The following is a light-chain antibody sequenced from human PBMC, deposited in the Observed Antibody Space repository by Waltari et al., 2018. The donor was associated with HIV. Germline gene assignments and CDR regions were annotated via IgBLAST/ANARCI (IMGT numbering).Light chain of an antibody. V-gene: IGLV2-14*03. CDR1: SSDIGRSNH. Sequence: QSALTQPASVSGSPGQSITISCTGSSSDIGRSNHVSWYQQFPGKAPKLLITDVIRRPLGVSDRFSGSKSGNTASLTISGLQAEDEASYFCSSYSSVNTFVVFGGGTKATVL. CDR2: DVI. J-gene: IGLJ2*01. CDR3: SSYSSVNTFVV.